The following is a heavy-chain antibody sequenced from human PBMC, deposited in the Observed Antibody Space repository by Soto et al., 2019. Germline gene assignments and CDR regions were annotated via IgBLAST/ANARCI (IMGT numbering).Heavy chain of an antibody. Sequence: QITLKESGPTLVKPTQTLTLTCSFSGFSLSDNGGGVGWIRQPPGKALEFLALVYWDDDKRYSPSLKSRLTIPQTTSKNQVVLTMTDMDPVDTATYYCAHNFRAAGSYTGDRFDSWGQGTLVTVSS. CDR1: GFSLSDNGGG. J-gene: IGHJ5*01. D-gene: IGHD3-10*01. V-gene: IGHV2-5*02. CDR3: AHNFRAAGSYTGDRFDS. CDR2: VYWDDDK.